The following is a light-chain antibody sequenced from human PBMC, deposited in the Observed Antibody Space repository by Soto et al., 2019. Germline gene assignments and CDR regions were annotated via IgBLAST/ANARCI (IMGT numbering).Light chain of an antibody. CDR3: SSYTSSSTVL. CDR2: DVS. CDR1: SNVVGAYNY. Sequence: QSALTQPASVSRSPGQALAIYCIATSNVVGAYNYVSWYQQRPCKAPKLLIYDVSGRPSGVSDGFSGSKSGSSVSLSISGFQAVDEAAYYCSSYTSSSTVLFGGGTKVTVL. J-gene: IGLJ2*01. V-gene: IGLV2-14*01.